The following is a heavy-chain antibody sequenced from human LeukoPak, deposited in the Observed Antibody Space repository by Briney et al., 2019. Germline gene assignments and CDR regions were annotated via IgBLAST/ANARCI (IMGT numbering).Heavy chain of an antibody. D-gene: IGHD4-17*01. CDR3: ARESTVTRGISYFDY. V-gene: IGHV3-21*01. J-gene: IGHJ4*02. CDR2: ISSSSSYI. Sequence: GSLRLSCAASGFTFSSYSMNWVRQAPGKGLEWVSSISSSSSYIYYADSVKGRFTISRDNAKNSLYLQMNSLRAEDTAVYYCARESTVTRGISYFDYWGQGTLVTVSS. CDR1: GFTFSSYS.